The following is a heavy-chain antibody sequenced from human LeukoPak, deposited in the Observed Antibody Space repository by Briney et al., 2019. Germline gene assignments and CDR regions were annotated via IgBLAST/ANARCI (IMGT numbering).Heavy chain of an antibody. J-gene: IGHJ4*02. CDR3: ARVSMVRGAIDY. CDR1: GGSISSGGYS. V-gene: IGHV4-30-2*01. D-gene: IGHD3-10*01. Sequence: PSETLPLTCAVSGGSISSGGYSWSWIRQPPGKGLEWIGYIYHSGSTYYNPSLKSRVTISVDRSKNQFSLKLSSVTAADTAVYYCARVSMVRGAIDYWGQGTLVTVSS. CDR2: IYHSGST.